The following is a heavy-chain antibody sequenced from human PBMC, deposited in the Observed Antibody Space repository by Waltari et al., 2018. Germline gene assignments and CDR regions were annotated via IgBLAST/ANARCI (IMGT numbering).Heavy chain of an antibody. D-gene: IGHD6-6*01. Sequence: QVQLVQSGAEVKKPGSSVKVSCKASGGTFSSYAISWVRQAPGQGLEWMGRIIPSFGTANCAQTFHVRVTIPAYKSTRTAYMELSSLRSEDTAVYYCARSSPYSSSFPYYYYGMDVWGQGTTVTVSS. CDR3: ARSSPYSSSFPYYYYGMDV. CDR1: GGTFSSYA. V-gene: IGHV1-69*08. CDR2: IIPSFGTA. J-gene: IGHJ6*02.